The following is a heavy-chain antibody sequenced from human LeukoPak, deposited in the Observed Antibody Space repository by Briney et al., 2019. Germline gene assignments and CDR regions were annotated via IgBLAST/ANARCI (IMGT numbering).Heavy chain of an antibody. V-gene: IGHV4-59*01. CDR3: AREGYCSGSTCSNWFDP. CDR2: IFYSGST. D-gene: IGHD2-15*01. CDR1: GGSISSYY. J-gene: IGHJ5*02. Sequence: SETLSLTCTVSGGSISSYYWSWIRQPPGKGQEWIGYIFYSGSTNYNPSLKSRVTISVDTSKNQFSLKLYSVTAADTAVYYCAREGYCSGSTCSNWFDPWGQGTLVTVSS.